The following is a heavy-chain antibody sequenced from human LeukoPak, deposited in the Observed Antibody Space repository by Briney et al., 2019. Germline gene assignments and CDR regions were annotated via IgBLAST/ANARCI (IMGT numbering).Heavy chain of an antibody. J-gene: IGHJ4*02. Sequence: EASVKVSCKASGYTFTSYGISWVRQAPGQGLEWMGWISAYNGNTNYAQKLQGRVTMTTDTSTSTAYMELRSLRSDDTAVYYCASTFYDFWSGYYPLGYWGQGTLVTVSS. CDR1: GYTFTSYG. CDR2: ISAYNGNT. CDR3: ASTFYDFWSGYYPLGY. D-gene: IGHD3-3*01. V-gene: IGHV1-18*01.